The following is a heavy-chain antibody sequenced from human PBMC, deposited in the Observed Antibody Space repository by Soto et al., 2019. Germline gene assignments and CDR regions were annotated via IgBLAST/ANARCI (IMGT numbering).Heavy chain of an antibody. D-gene: IGHD6-19*01. J-gene: IGHJ4*02. Sequence: QVQLVESGGGVVQPGRSLRRSCAASGFTFSSYGMHWDRQAPGKGLEWVAVIWYDGSNKYYADSVKGRFTISRDNSKNALYLQMNSLRAEDTAVYYCARDRRRAVAGLGGYWGQGTLVTVSS. CDR3: ARDRRRAVAGLGGY. V-gene: IGHV3-33*01. CDR1: GFTFSSYG. CDR2: IWYDGSNK.